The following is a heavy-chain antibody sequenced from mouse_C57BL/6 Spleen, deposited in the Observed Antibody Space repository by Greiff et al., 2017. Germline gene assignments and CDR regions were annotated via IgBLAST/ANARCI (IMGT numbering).Heavy chain of an antibody. CDR2: IDPSDSYT. J-gene: IGHJ4*01. CDR3: ARLTVVTTDAMDY. CDR1: GYTFTGYW. D-gene: IGHD1-1*01. V-gene: IGHV1-50*01. Sequence: QVQLQQPGAELVKPGASVKLSCKASGYTFTGYWMQWVKQRPGQGLEWIGEIDPSDSYTNYNQKFKGKATLTVDTSSSTAYMQLSSLTSEDSAVYYCARLTVVTTDAMDYWGQGTSVTVSS.